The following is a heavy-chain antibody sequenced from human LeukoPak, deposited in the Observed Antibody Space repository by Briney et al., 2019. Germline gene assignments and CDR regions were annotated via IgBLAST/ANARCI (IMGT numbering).Heavy chain of an antibody. CDR1: GGSFSGYY. D-gene: IGHD1-26*01. CDR2: INHSGST. J-gene: IGHJ5*02. Sequence: SETLSLTRAVYGGSFSGYYWSWIRQPPGKGLEWIGEINHSGSTNYNPSLKSRVTISVDTSKNQFSLKLSSVTAADTAVYYCARGLGIGGSYLNFNWFDPWGQGTLVTVSS. V-gene: IGHV4-34*01. CDR3: ARGLGIGGSYLNFNWFDP.